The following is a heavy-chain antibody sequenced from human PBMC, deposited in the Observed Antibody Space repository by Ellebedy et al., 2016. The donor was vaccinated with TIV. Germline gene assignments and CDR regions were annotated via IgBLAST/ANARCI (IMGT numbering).Heavy chain of an antibody. Sequence: AASVKVSCKASGYTFTSYDINWVRQATGQGLEWMGWMNPNSGNTGYAQKFQGRVTITRNTSISTAYMELSSLRSEDTAVYYCARLGGGSYLLDYWGQGTLVTVSS. CDR3: ARLGGGSYLLDY. D-gene: IGHD2-15*01. CDR2: MNPNSGNT. V-gene: IGHV1-8*03. J-gene: IGHJ4*02. CDR1: GYTFTSYD.